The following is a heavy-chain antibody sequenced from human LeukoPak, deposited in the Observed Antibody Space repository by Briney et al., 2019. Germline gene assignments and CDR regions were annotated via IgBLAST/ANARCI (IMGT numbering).Heavy chain of an antibody. CDR2: IGAYNGNT. CDR1: GYSFTSYG. V-gene: IGHV1-18*01. Sequence: ASVTVSCKASGYSFTSYGISWVRQAPGPGLEWLGWIGAYNGNTNYAQKLQGRVTMTTDTSTSTAYMELRSLRSDDTAVYYCARYYDILTGYSNFDYWGQGTLVTVSS. D-gene: IGHD3-9*01. J-gene: IGHJ4*02. CDR3: ARYYDILTGYSNFDY.